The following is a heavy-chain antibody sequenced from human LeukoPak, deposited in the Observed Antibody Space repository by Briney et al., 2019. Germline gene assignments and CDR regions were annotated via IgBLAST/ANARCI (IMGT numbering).Heavy chain of an antibody. Sequence: PSETLSLTCTVYGGSFSDYYWGWIRQPPGKGLEWIGEINHSGGTNYKPSFKSRVTISLDTSKNQFSLKLSFVTAADTAVYYCGRGYGSGSYYAYWGQGTLVTVSS. CDR1: GGSFSDYY. CDR2: INHSGGT. V-gene: IGHV4-34*01. J-gene: IGHJ4*02. D-gene: IGHD3-10*01. CDR3: GRGYGSGSYYAY.